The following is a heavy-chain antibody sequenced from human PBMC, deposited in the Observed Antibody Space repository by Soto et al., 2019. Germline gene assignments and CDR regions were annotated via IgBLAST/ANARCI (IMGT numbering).Heavy chain of an antibody. Sequence: DVQLMESGGGLVQPGGSLRLSCAASGLSVSSNYMSWVRQAPGKGLEWVSVIYSNGDTYYADSVEGRFTISRDNSKNTVYLQLNNLRAEDTAVYYCARRLTVGQLDCWGQGTLVGVSS. CDR1: GLSVSSNY. V-gene: IGHV3-66*01. J-gene: IGHJ4*02. CDR2: IYSNGDT. D-gene: IGHD1-26*01. CDR3: ARRLTVGQLDC.